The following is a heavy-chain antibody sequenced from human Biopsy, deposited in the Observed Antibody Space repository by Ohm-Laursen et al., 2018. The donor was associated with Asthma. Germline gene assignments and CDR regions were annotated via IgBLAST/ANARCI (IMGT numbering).Heavy chain of an antibody. CDR2: LNPVNGNT. D-gene: IGHD1-26*01. Sequence: ASVKVSCKASGYTFTSNAIHWMRQAPGQSLEWMAWLNPVNGNTKYSQQFQGRVTITRDTSASTAYMELSSLTSEDTAVFYCAREVGATRYDPWGQGTLATVSS. J-gene: IGHJ5*02. CDR1: GYTFTSNA. CDR3: AREVGATRYDP. V-gene: IGHV1-3*01.